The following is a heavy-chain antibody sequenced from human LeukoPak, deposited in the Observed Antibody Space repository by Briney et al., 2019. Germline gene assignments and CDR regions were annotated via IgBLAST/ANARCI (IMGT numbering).Heavy chain of an antibody. Sequence: PSETLSLTCTVSGGSISSSSYYWGWIRQPPGKGLEWIGSIYYSGSTYYNPSLKSRVTISVDTSKNQFSLKLSSVTAADTAVYYCAREPSGTLDYWGQGTLVTGSS. CDR2: IYYSGST. CDR3: AREPSGTLDY. V-gene: IGHV4-39*07. D-gene: IGHD1-26*01. CDR1: GGSISSSSYY. J-gene: IGHJ4*02.